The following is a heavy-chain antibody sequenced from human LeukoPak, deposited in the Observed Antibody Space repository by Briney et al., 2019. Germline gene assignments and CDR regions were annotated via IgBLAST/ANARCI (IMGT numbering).Heavy chain of an antibody. D-gene: IGHD1-1*01. CDR1: GFTFSSYS. CDR3: ARDLMDFSGTGYYFDY. V-gene: IGHV3-48*01. Sequence: GGSLRLSCAASGFTFSSYSMNWVRQAPGKGLERVSYISSSSSTIYYADSVKGRFTISRDNAKNSLYLQMNSLRAEDTAVYYCARDLMDFSGTGYYFDYWGQGTLVTVSS. CDR2: ISSSSSTI. J-gene: IGHJ4*02.